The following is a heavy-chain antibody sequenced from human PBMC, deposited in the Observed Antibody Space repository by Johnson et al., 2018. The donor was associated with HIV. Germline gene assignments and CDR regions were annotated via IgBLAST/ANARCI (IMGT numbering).Heavy chain of an antibody. CDR1: GFTFSNFG. CDR3: ANDFWSGSGI. J-gene: IGHJ3*02. CDR2: IWYDGSNK. Sequence: QVQLVESGGGVVQPGRSLRLSCAASGFTFSNFGMHWVRQAPGKGLEWVAVIWYDGSNKYYVDSVKGRFTISRDNSKSTLYLQMNSLRAKDTAVYYCANDFWSGSGIWGQGTMVTVSS. D-gene: IGHD3-3*01. V-gene: IGHV3-33*06.